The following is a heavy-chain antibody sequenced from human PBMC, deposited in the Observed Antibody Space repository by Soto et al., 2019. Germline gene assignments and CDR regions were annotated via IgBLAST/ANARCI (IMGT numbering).Heavy chain of an antibody. CDR2: INPGNSDT. CDR3: ARRQTGSYFDVYSWFDP. Sequence: GESLKISCKASGHSFTSYWIAWVRQTPGKGLEWMGIINPGNSDTRYSPSFQGQVTLSADWPSGTTYLQLSSLKASDSGTYYCARRQTGSYFDVYSWFDPWGQGTQVTVSS. V-gene: IGHV5-51*01. J-gene: IGHJ5*02. D-gene: IGHD1-26*01. CDR1: GHSFTSYW.